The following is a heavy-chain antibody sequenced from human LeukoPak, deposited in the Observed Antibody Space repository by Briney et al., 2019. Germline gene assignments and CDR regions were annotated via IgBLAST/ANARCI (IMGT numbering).Heavy chain of an antibody. V-gene: IGHV1-69*05. CDR2: IIPMFDTA. D-gene: IGHD5-18*01. J-gene: IGHJ5*02. CDR3: VRDRLDSYGEYHWFDP. Sequence: ASVKVSCKAPGGTFSSDAFSWVRQAPGQRLEWMGGIIPMFDTANYAQKFQGRVTITTDESTSTAYMELSSLRYEDTAVYYCVRDRLDSYGEYHWFDPWGQGTLVTVSS. CDR1: GGTFSSDA.